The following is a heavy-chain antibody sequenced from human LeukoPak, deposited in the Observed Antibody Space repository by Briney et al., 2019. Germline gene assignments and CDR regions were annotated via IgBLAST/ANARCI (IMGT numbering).Heavy chain of an antibody. D-gene: IGHD3-22*01. J-gene: IGHJ4*02. Sequence: PGGSLRLSCAASGFTVSSNYMSWVRQAPGKGLEWVSIISGSDGSTYYADSVRGRFTISRDNSKNTLYLQMNSLRAEDTAVYYCALSPGGYYSYWGQGTLVTVSS. CDR1: GFTVSSNY. V-gene: IGHV3-23*01. CDR2: ISGSDGST. CDR3: ALSPGGYYSY.